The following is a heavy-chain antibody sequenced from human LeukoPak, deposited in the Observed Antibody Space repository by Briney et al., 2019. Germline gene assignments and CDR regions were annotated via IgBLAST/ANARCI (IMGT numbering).Heavy chain of an antibody. CDR1: GGSFSGYY. J-gene: IGHJ4*02. D-gene: IGHD2/OR15-2a*01. Sequence: PSETLSLTCAVYGGSFSGYYWSWIRQPPGKGLEWIGEINHSGSTNYNPSLKSRVTISVDASKNQFSLKLSSVTAADTAVYYCARVFKYPDYWGQGTLVTVSS. V-gene: IGHV4-34*01. CDR3: ARVFKYPDY. CDR2: INHSGST.